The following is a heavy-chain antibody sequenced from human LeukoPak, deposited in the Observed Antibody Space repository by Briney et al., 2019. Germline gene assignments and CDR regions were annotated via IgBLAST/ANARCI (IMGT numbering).Heavy chain of an antibody. CDR3: ARVPYYYDSSGPIGNRIDY. D-gene: IGHD3-22*01. V-gene: IGHV1-18*03. J-gene: IGHJ4*02. CDR2: ISTYNGNT. CDR1: GYTFTNYG. Sequence: ASVKVSCKASGYTFTNYGISWVRQAPGQGLEWIGWISTYNGNTNYAQKLQGRVTMTTDTSTSTAYMELRSLRSDDMAGYYCARVPYYYDSSGPIGNRIDYWGQGTLVTVSS.